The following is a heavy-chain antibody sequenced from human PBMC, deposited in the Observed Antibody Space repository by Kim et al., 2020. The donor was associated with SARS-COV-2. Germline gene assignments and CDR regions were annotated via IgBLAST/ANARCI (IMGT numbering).Heavy chain of an antibody. D-gene: IGHD1-26*01. J-gene: IGHJ4*01. CDR2: ISYDGSNK. CDR3: AKGKWELLQAAFSYFDY. Sequence: GGSLRLSCAASGFTFSSYGMHWVRQAPGKGLEWVAVISYDGSNKYYADSVKGRFTISRDNSKNTLYLQMNSLRAEDTAVYYCAKGKWELLQAAFSYFDY. CDR1: GFTFSSYG. V-gene: IGHV3-30*18.